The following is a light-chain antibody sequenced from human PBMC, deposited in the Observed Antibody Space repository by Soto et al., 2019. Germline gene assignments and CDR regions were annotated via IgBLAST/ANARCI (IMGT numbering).Light chain of an antibody. Sequence: QSALTQPASVSGSPGQSLTISCTGTTSDVGSHNFVSWYQQLPGKAPKLLIYEVTNRPSGTSNRFSGSKSGNTASLTISGLQAEDEADYYCSSFTNSILVFGGGTKLTVL. CDR1: TSDVGSHNF. CDR2: EVT. V-gene: IGLV2-14*01. J-gene: IGLJ3*02. CDR3: SSFTNSILV.